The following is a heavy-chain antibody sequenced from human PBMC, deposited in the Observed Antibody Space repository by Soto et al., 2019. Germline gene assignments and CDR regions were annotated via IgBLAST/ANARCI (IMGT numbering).Heavy chain of an antibody. CDR1: GFTFNNYG. V-gene: IGHV3-30*18. Sequence: AGGSLRLSCLASGFTFNNYGIHWVRQAPGKGLEWVGVISSDGGTKYYADSVKGRFTISRDNSKNTLYLQMDSVRPEDTAVYYCAKEIAVAGDLDYWGHGTLVTVSS. CDR2: ISSDGGTK. CDR3: AKEIAVAGDLDY. D-gene: IGHD6-19*01. J-gene: IGHJ4*01.